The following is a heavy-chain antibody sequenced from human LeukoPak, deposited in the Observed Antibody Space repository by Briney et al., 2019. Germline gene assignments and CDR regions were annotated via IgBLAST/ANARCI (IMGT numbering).Heavy chain of an antibody. D-gene: IGHD4-17*01. Sequence: SETLSLTCAVSGGSITSYYWSWIRQPPGKGLQWIGYIYYSGSTKYNPSLKSRVTISLDTSKNQFSLKLRSVTAADTAVYYCARDRRDDYGDYRGADYWGQGTLVTVSS. CDR2: IYYSGST. CDR1: GGSITSYY. V-gene: IGHV4-59*01. CDR3: ARDRRDDYGDYRGADY. J-gene: IGHJ4*02.